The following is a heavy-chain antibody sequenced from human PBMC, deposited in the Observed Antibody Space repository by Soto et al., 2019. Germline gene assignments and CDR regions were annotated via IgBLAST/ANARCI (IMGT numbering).Heavy chain of an antibody. D-gene: IGHD3-10*01. CDR2: IYYSGST. CDR1: GCSISSGGYY. V-gene: IGHV4-31*03. J-gene: IGHJ6*02. CDR3: ARGGSGVRNGMDV. Sequence: SETLSLTCTFSGCSISSGGYYWSWIRQHPGKGLEWIGYIYYSGSTYYNPSLKSRVTISVDTSKNQFSLKLSSVTAADTAVYYCARGGSGVRNGMDVWGQGTTVTVSS.